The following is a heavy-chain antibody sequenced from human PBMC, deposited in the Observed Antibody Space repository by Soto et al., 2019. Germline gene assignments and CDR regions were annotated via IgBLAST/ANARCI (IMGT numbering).Heavy chain of an antibody. D-gene: IGHD3-10*01. CDR1: GFTFSSYA. CDR3: AREVFGHFDY. CDR2: ISYDGSNK. Sequence: QVQLVKSGGGVVQPGRSLRLSCAASGFTFSSYAMHWVRQAPGKGLEWVAVISYDGSNKYYADSVKGRFTISRDNSKNTLYLQMNSLRAEDTAVYYCAREVFGHFDYWGQGTLVTVSS. V-gene: IGHV3-30-3*01. J-gene: IGHJ4*02.